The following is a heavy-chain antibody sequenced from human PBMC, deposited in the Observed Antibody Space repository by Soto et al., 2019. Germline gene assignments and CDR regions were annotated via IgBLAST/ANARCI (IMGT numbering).Heavy chain of an antibody. Sequence: QVQVVQSGAEVKKPESSVKVSCKAPGGTFSTYAISWVRQAPGQGLEWMGGIIPMFGTANYAQRFQDRVTITADESTNTVYRELSSLRSEDTAVYFCASGVQLWLRRINTGYSGWGQGTLVIVSS. CDR1: GGTFSTYA. V-gene: IGHV1-69*12. CDR3: ASGVQLWLRRINTGYSG. J-gene: IGHJ4*02. D-gene: IGHD5-12*01. CDR2: IIPMFGTA.